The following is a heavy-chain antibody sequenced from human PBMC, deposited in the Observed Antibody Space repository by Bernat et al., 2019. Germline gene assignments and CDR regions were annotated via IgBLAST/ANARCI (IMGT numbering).Heavy chain of an antibody. CDR2: INPSGGST. J-gene: IGHJ4*02. CDR1: GYTFTSYY. CDR3: ARGQQVVYAIRGWGIFDY. V-gene: IGHV1-46*01. Sequence: QVQLVQSGAEVKKPGASVKVSCKASGYTFTSYYMHWVRQAPGQGLEWMGIINPSGGSTSYAQKFQGRVTMTRDTSTSTVYMELSSLRSEDTAVYYCARGQQVVYAIRGWGIFDYWGQGTLVTVSS. D-gene: IGHD2-8*02.